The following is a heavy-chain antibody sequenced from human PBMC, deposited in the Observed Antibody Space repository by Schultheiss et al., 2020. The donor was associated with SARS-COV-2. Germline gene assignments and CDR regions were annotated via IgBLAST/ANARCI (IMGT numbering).Heavy chain of an antibody. CDR2: ISYDGSNK. Sequence: GGSLRLSCAASGFTFSSYAMHWVRQAPGKGLEWVAVISYDGSNKYYADSVKGRFTISRDNSKNTLYLQMNSLRAEDTAVYYCARERYSSSWYGLYFDYWGQGTLVTVSS. CDR3: ARERYSSSWYGLYFDY. J-gene: IGHJ4*02. D-gene: IGHD6-13*01. CDR1: GFTFSSYA. V-gene: IGHV3-30*04.